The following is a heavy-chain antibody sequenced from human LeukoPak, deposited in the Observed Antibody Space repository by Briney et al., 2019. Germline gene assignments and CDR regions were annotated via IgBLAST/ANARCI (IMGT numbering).Heavy chain of an antibody. V-gene: IGHV3-23*01. CDR3: TKDRDGSGFLVGDWFDP. CDR1: GLTFSTFA. CDR2: ISTSDAAT. J-gene: IGHJ5*02. Sequence: GGSLSLSCEAPGLTFSTFAMSWVRQAPGKGPEWVSVISTSDAATYYSDSVKGRFTVSRDNSKNTLYLQMNDVRTEDTALYYCTKDRDGSGFLVGDWFDPWGPGTLVTVSS. D-gene: IGHD3-22*01.